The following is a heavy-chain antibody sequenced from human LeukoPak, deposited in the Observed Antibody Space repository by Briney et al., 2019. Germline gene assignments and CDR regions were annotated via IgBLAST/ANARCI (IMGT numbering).Heavy chain of an antibody. CDR1: GGSISSNSYY. CDR3: ARAVAGRTNWFDP. CDR2: IYYTENT. Sequence: PSQTLSLTCTVSGGSISSNSYYWGWIRQPPGKGLEWIGSIYYTENTYYSPSLKSRVTMSVDTSKNQFSLKLSSVTAADTAVYYCARAVAGRTNWFDPWGQGTLVTVSS. D-gene: IGHD6-19*01. V-gene: IGHV4-39*07. J-gene: IGHJ5*02.